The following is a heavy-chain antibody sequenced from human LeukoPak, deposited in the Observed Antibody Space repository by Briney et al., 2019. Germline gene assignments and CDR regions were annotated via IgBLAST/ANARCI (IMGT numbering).Heavy chain of an antibody. CDR1: GYSFTSYW. V-gene: IGHV5-51*01. CDR2: IYPGDSDT. D-gene: IGHD6-13*01. CDR3: ARHRRDSSSWYPYYFDY. Sequence: GESLQISCKGSGYSFTSYWIGWVRQMPGKGLEWMGIIYPGDSDTRYSPSFQGQVTISADKSISTAYLQWSSLKASDTAMYYCARHRRDSSSWYPYYFDYWGQGTLVTVSS. J-gene: IGHJ4*02.